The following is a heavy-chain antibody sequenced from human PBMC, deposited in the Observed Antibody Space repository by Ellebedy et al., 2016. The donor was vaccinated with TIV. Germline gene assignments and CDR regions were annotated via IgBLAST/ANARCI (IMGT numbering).Heavy chain of an antibody. CDR2: FHYSGST. CDR1: GASFSGYY. V-gene: IGHV4-34*01. D-gene: IGHD6-13*01. J-gene: IGHJ4*02. Sequence: MPSETLSLTCAVYGASFSGYYWGWIRQPPGKGLEWIGSFHYSGSTYYNPSLKSRVTIAVDTSKNQFSLKLTSVTAADTAIYYCARLAAAAATFDYWGQGTLVTVSS. CDR3: ARLAAAAATFDY.